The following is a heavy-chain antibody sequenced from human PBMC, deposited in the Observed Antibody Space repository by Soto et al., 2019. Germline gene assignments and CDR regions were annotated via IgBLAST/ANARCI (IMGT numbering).Heavy chain of an antibody. CDR1: GFTFSSYA. D-gene: IGHD5-18*01. CDR2: VSGSGGST. Sequence: EVQLLESGGGSVQPGGSLRLSCAASGFTFSSYAMSWVRQAPGKGLEWVSGVSGSGGSTYCVDSVKGRFTIFRDNSKNTLYLQMNSLRAEDTAVYYCAKDFGYNYGYDAFDIWGQGTMVTVSS. CDR3: AKDFGYNYGYDAFDI. J-gene: IGHJ3*02. V-gene: IGHV3-23*01.